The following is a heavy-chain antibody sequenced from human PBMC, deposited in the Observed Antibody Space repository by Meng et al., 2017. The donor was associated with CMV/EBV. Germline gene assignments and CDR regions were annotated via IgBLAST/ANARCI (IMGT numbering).Heavy chain of an antibody. CDR2: ISAYNGNT. D-gene: IGHD3-16*02. CDR3: ARHSEEFYDYVWGSYRVLGIFDY. V-gene: IGHV1-18*01. CDR1: GGTFSSYG. Sequence: ASVKVSCKASGGTFSSYGISWVRQAPGQGLEWMGWISAYNGNTNYAQKLQGRVTMTTDTSTSTAYMELRSLRSDDTAVYYCARHSEEFYDYVWGSYRVLGIFDYWGQGTLVTVSS. J-gene: IGHJ4*02.